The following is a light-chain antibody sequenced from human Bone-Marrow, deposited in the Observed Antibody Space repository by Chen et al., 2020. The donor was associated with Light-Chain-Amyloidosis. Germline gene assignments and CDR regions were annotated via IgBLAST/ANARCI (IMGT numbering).Light chain of an antibody. CDR1: TGHVTTSHF. V-gene: IGLV7-46*01. CDR3: ILSYSGAWV. CDR2: DTI. J-gene: IGLJ3*02. Sequence: QAVVTQEPSLTVSPGGTVTLTRGSSTGHVTTSHFPYWFHQKAGQAPRTLIYDTINKQPWTPARFSASLLGGKAALTLSGALPEDEADYYCILSYSGAWVFGGGTRLTVL.